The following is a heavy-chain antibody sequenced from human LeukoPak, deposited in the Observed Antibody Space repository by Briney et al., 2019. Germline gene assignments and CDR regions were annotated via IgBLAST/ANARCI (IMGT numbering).Heavy chain of an antibody. CDR1: GGSISSYY. Sequence: PSETLSLTCTVSGGSISSYYWSWIRQPPGKGLEWIGYIYYSGSTNYNPSLKSRVTMSVDTSKNQFSLKLSSVTAADTAVYYCARGRRGDFWSGYYHYFDYWGQGTLVTVSS. V-gene: IGHV4-59*12. CDR3: ARGRRGDFWSGYYHYFDY. CDR2: IYYSGST. J-gene: IGHJ4*02. D-gene: IGHD3-3*01.